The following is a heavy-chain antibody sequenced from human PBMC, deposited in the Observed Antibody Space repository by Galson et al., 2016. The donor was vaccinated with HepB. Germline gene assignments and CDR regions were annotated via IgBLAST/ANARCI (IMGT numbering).Heavy chain of an antibody. V-gene: IGHV4-61*01. D-gene: IGHD3-10*01. CDR3: ARGYGWT. CDR1: GGSVSSGSYS. Sequence: SETLSLTCTVSGGSVSSGSYSWSWFRQPPGKAPQWIAYIFYNGIINYNPSLKSRATISLDTSRNQFSLILKSVTAADTAVYYCARGYGWTWGQGTLVTVSS. CDR2: IFYNGII. J-gene: IGHJ5*02.